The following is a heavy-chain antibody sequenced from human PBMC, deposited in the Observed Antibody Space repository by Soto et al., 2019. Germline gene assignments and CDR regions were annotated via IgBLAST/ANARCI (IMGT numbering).Heavy chain of an antibody. Sequence: SETLSLTCSVSGASISGNDYSWAWIRQTPGRGLEWIGNTYSSGGAYYDPSFKSRATISVDASKSQVFLKLTSVTAADTAIYFCARTRGSAVYFYFYGLDVWGHGTTVTV. CDR3: ARTRGSAVYFYFYGLDV. CDR2: TYSSGGA. CDR1: GASISGNDYS. D-gene: IGHD3-10*01. J-gene: IGHJ6*02. V-gene: IGHV4-39*07.